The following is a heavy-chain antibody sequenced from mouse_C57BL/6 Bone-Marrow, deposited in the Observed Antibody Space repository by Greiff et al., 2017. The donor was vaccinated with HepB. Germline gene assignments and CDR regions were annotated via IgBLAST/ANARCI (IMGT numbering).Heavy chain of an antibody. D-gene: IGHD1-1*01. V-gene: IGHV1-63*01. CDR3: ARMNYGSRGGFAY. Sequence: QVQMQQSGAELVRPGTSVKMSCKASGYTFTNYWIGWAKQRPGHGLEWIGDIYPGGGYTNYNEKFKGKATLTADKSSSTAYMQFSSLTSEDSAIYYCARMNYGSRGGFAYWGQGTLVTVSA. CDR2: IYPGGGYT. J-gene: IGHJ3*01. CDR1: GYTFTNYW.